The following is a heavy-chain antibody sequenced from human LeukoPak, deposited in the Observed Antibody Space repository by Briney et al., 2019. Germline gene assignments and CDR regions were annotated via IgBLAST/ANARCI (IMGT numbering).Heavy chain of an antibody. V-gene: IGHV3-30*04. CDR1: VFPFSSYA. CDR3: ARDTSGYTFAD. D-gene: IGHD5-18*01. CDR2: ISSDGKTK. Sequence: PGRCLRLSFAASVFPFSSYALHCVRQAPGRGREGVAVISSDGKTKYYADSLKGGFTIPRDNPKNELHGQVNSRRAEDTTVYCWARDTSGYTFADWGQGTLVTVSS. J-gene: IGHJ4*02.